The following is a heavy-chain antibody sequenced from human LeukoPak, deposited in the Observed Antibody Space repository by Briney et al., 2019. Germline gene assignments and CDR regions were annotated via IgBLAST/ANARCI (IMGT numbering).Heavy chain of an antibody. CDR2: ISHSGSTI. CDR3: ARRGSSSGYYLP. V-gene: IGHV3-11*04. Sequence: GGSLRLSWLASGFTFSDYYMSWIRQAPGKGLEWVSYISHSGSTIYYADSVKGRFTISRDNAKNSLYLQMDSLRAEDTSVYYCARRGSSSGYYLPWGQGTLVTVSS. CDR1: GFTFSDYY. J-gene: IGHJ4*02. D-gene: IGHD3-22*01.